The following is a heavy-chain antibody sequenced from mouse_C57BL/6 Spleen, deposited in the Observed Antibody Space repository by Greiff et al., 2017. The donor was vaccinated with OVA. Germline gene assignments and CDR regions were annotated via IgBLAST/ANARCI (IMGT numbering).Heavy chain of an antibody. V-gene: IGHV1-4*01. CDR2: INPSSGYT. J-gene: IGHJ4*01. D-gene: IGHD2-4*01. CDR3: ARKGDDYDSLGMDY. Sequence: QVQLQQSGAELARPGASVKMSCKASGYTFTSYTMHWVKQRPGQGLEWIGYINPSSGYTKYNQKFKDKATLTADKSSSTAYMQLSSLTSEDSAVYYCARKGDDYDSLGMDYWGQGTSVTVSS. CDR1: GYTFTSYT.